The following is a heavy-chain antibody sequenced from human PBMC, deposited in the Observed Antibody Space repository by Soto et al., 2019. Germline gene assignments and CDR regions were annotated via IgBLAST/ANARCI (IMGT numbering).Heavy chain of an antibody. V-gene: IGHV3-7*04. CDR1: GFTFRNFW. CDR3: ARENYFDY. Sequence: EVQLVESGGGLVQPGGSLRLSCVASGFTFRNFWMGWLRQTPEKGLEWVANIKPDGSEKYYVDSVKGRFTISRDNAKNSLYLQRNSLRAEDTAVYYCARENYFDYWGQGTLVTVSS. J-gene: IGHJ4*02. CDR2: IKPDGSEK.